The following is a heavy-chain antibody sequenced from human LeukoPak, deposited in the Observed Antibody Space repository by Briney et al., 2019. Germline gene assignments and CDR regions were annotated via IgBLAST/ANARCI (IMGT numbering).Heavy chain of an antibody. Sequence: SVKVSCKASGGTFSSYTISWVRQAPGQGLEWMGRIIPILGIANYAQKFQGRVTITADKSTSTAYMELSSLRSEDTAVYYCARDPWLAYCGGDCYGVWGQGTLVTVSS. CDR3: ARDPWLAYCGGDCYGV. J-gene: IGHJ4*02. CDR2: IIPILGIA. D-gene: IGHD2-21*01. CDR1: GGTFSSYT. V-gene: IGHV1-69*04.